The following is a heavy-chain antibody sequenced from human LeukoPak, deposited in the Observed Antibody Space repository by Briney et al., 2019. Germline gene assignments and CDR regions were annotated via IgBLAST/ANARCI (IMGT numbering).Heavy chain of an antibody. J-gene: IGHJ3*02. D-gene: IGHD3-16*01. Sequence: ASVKVSCKASGYTFTGYYMHWVRQAPGQGLEWMGWISPNSGGTNYAQKFQGRVTMTRDTSISTAYMELSRLRSDDTAVYYCARDLGLPDAFDIWGQGTMVTVSS. CDR1: GYTFTGYY. CDR2: ISPNSGGT. V-gene: IGHV1-2*02. CDR3: ARDLGLPDAFDI.